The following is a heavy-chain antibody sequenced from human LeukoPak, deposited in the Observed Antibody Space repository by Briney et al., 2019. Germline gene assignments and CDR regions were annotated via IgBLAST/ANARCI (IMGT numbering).Heavy chain of an antibody. D-gene: IGHD3-22*01. CDR1: GGTFSSYT. Sequence: ASVKVSCKASGGTFSSYTISWVRQAPGQGLEWMGWINPNSGGTNYAQKFQGRVTMTRDTSISTAYMELSRLRSDDTAVYYCARDDSSGYYPPYNWFDPWGQGTLVTVSS. CDR2: INPNSGGT. V-gene: IGHV1-2*02. J-gene: IGHJ5*02. CDR3: ARDDSSGYYPPYNWFDP.